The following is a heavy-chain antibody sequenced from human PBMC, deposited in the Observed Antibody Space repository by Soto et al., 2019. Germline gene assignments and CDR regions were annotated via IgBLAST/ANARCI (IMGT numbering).Heavy chain of an antibody. J-gene: IGHJ4*02. CDR1: GGSFSGYY. CDR3: AQLELHHFDY. CDR2: INHSGST. D-gene: IGHD1-1*01. V-gene: IGHV4-34*01. Sequence: PSETLSLTCAVYGGSFSGYYWSWIRQPPGKGLEWIGEINHSGSTNYNPSLKSRVTISVDTSKNQFSLKLSSVTAADTAVYYCAQLELHHFDYWGQGTLVTVSS.